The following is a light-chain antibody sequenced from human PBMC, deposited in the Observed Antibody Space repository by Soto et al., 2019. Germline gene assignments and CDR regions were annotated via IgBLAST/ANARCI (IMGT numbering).Light chain of an antibody. CDR3: QQYHNWPPQYT. J-gene: IGKJ2*01. CDR1: QTVASN. V-gene: IGKV3-15*01. CDR2: GAS. Sequence: EIVLTQSPASLSVSPGDGATLSCRASQTVASNLAWYQQRPGQGPRLLIHGASTRAAGAPARFSGSGSGTDFPLTISSLQSEDFAVYYCQQYHNWPPQYTFGQGTKLQIK.